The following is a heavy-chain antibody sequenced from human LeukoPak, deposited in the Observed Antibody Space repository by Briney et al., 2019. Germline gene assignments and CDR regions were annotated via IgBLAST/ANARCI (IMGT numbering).Heavy chain of an antibody. CDR3: ARVDSSGWYEEYAFDI. Sequence: GGSLRLSCAASGFTFDDYGMSWVRQAPGKGLEWVSGINWNGGSTGYADSVKGRFTISRDNAKNSLYLQMNSLRAEDTALYYCARVDSSGWYEEYAFDIWGQGTMVTVSS. CDR2: INWNGGST. CDR1: GFTFDDYG. D-gene: IGHD6-19*01. V-gene: IGHV3-20*04. J-gene: IGHJ3*02.